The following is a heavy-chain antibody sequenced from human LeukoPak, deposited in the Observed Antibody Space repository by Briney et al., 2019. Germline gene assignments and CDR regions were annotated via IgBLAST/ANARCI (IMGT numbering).Heavy chain of an antibody. D-gene: IGHD3-3*01. CDR2: MNPNSGNT. V-gene: IGHV1-8*01. CDR1: GYTFTSYD. Sequence: GASVKVSCKASGYTFTSYDINWVRQATGQGFEWMGWMNPNSGNTGYAQKFQGRVTMTRNTSISTAYMELSSLRSEDTAVYYCARGNGASYYDFWSGYYFAPYYYYMDVWGKGTTVTVSS. CDR3: ARGNGASYYDFWSGYYFAPYYYYMDV. J-gene: IGHJ6*03.